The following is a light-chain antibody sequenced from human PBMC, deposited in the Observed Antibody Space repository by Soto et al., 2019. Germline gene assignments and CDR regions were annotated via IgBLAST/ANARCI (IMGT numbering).Light chain of an antibody. CDR2: GAS. CDR1: QSVSSN. Sequence: ETLMTQSPATLSLSPGERSTLGCRASQSVSSNLAWYQQKPGQGPRLLIYGASTRASGIPARFRGSGSGTEFTLTISSLQSEDFAVYSCQQFNNWPPTFGQGTKVDIK. V-gene: IGKV3-15*01. CDR3: QQFNNWPPT. J-gene: IGKJ1*01.